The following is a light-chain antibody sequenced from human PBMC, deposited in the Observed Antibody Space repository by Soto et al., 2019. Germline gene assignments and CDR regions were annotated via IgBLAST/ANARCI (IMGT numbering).Light chain of an antibody. CDR1: RDISNS. CDR3: QQSNSYPYT. CDR2: KAS. Sequence: DIQMTQSPSSLSASVGDTVTITCRASRDISNSLAWFQQKPGKAPKSLIYKASNLHSGVPSKFGGSGSGTAVTLTISSLQPEDFATYYCQQSNSYPYTFGQGTKLEIK. J-gene: IGKJ2*01. V-gene: IGKV1-16*02.